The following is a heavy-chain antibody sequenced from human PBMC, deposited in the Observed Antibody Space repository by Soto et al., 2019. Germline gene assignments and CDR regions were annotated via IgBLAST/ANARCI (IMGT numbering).Heavy chain of an antibody. CDR1: GFAFSSYG. D-gene: IGHD6-6*01. J-gene: IGHJ4*02. V-gene: IGHV3-33*01. CDR2: IWYDGSNK. CDR3: ASRAGLVGGAVRMSDY. Sequence: QVQLVESGGGVVQPGRSLRLSCATSGFAFSSYGMHWVRQAPGKGLEWVAIIWYDGSNKYYTDSVKGRFTISRDNSNSTLYLQMNSLTAEDTAVYYCASRAGLVGGAVRMSDYWGQGTLVTVSS.